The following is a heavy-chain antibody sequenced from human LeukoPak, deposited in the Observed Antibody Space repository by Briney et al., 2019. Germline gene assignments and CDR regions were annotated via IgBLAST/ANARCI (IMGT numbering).Heavy chain of an antibody. CDR2: ISGSGGTT. J-gene: IGHJ4*02. Sequence: GGSLTLSCAASGFTFSSYAMSWVRQAPGKGLEWVSAISGSGGTTYYADSVKGRFTISRDNSKNTLYLQMNSLGAEDTAIYYCAKDGYSGYAFDPNFDYWGQGTLVTVSS. D-gene: IGHD5-12*01. CDR1: GFTFSSYA. CDR3: AKDGYSGYAFDPNFDY. V-gene: IGHV3-23*01.